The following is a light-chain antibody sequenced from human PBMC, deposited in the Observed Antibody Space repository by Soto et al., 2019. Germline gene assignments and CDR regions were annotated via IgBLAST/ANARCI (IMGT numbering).Light chain of an antibody. CDR2: DTY. V-gene: IGLV1-51*01. Sequence: QSVLTQPPSVSAAPGQKVTISCSGTTSNIGNNYVSWYQQLPGTAPKLLIYDTYERPSGIPDRFSGSKSGTSATLGITGLQTGDEADYYCATWDASLNAGVFGGGTQLTVL. J-gene: IGLJ2*01. CDR3: ATWDASLNAGV. CDR1: TSNIGNNY.